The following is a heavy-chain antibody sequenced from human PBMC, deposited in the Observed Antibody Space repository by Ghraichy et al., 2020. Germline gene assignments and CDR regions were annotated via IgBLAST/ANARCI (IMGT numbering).Heavy chain of an antibody. Sequence: ETLSLTCTVSGGSVSSGSYYWSWIRQPPGKGLEWIGYIYYSGSTNYNPSLKSRVTISVDTSKNQFSLKLSSVTAADTAVYYCARDLSPGSSGYYYGPRYYYYYGMDVWGQGTTVTVSS. CDR1: GGSVSSGSYY. CDR3: ARDLSPGSSGYYYGPRYYYYYGMDV. CDR2: IYYSGST. J-gene: IGHJ6*02. V-gene: IGHV4-61*01. D-gene: IGHD3-22*01.